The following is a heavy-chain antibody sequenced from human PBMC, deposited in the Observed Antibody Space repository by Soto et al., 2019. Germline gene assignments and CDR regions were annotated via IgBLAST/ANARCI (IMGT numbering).Heavy chain of an antibody. Sequence: GGSLRLSCAASGFTFSSYAMSWVRQAPGKGLEWVSAISGSGGSTYYADSVKGWFTISRDNSKNTLYLQMNSLRAEDTAVYYCARWFGDSVNDYWGQGTLVTVSS. CDR3: ARWFGDSVNDY. CDR1: GFTFSSYA. CDR2: ISGSGGST. D-gene: IGHD3-10*01. V-gene: IGHV3-23*01. J-gene: IGHJ4*02.